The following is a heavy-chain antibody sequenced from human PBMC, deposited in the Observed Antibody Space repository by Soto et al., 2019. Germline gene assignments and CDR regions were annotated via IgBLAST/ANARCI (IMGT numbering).Heavy chain of an antibody. CDR3: AREKTSYGMDV. V-gene: IGHV1-8*01. J-gene: IGHJ6*02. CDR1: GYTFTSYD. Sequence: QVQLVQSGAEVKKPGASVKVSCKASGYTFTSYDINWARQATGQGLEWMGWMNPNSGDTGYAQKFQGRVTMTRNTSISTAYLELSSLRCEDTAVYYCAREKTSYGMDVWGQGTTVTVSS. CDR2: MNPNSGDT.